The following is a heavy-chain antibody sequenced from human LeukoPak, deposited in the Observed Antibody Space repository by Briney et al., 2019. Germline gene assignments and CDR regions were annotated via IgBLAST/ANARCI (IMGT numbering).Heavy chain of an antibody. Sequence: SETLSLTCTVSGGSISGGRYYWGWLRQPPGKGLEWIGTVFYTGATYYNPSLQSRVTMSIDTSKNQFSLKLISVTAADTAVYFCARDTDIARFFFWGQGTLATVSS. D-gene: IGHD2-8*02. J-gene: IGHJ4*02. CDR3: ARDTDIARFFF. V-gene: IGHV4-39*07. CDR2: VFYTGAT. CDR1: GGSISGGRYY.